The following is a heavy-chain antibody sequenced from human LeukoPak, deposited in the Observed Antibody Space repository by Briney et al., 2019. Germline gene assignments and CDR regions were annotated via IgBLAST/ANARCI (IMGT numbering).Heavy chain of an antibody. V-gene: IGHV1-69*11. CDR3: ARHELYPSYDSSGKATGAFDI. J-gene: IGHJ3*02. CDR2: VTPDTA. CDR1: GGTFSRYA. Sequence: ASVKVSCKASGGTFSRYAISWVRQAPGPGLEWMVRVTPDTAHYAQNFQGRLTISADESTSTAYMELRSLRSEDTAMYFCARHELYPSYDSSGKATGAFDIWGQGTMVIVSS. D-gene: IGHD3-22*01.